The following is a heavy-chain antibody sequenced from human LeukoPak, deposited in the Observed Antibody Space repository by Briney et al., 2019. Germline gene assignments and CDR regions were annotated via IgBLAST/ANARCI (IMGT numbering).Heavy chain of an antibody. Sequence: GGSLRLSCTGSGFMFEHLAMHWVRQVPGKGLEWVSAITWNSSNLDYADSVKGRFTISRDNSKKSLYLQMNSLRVDDTAVYYCAKGHSGYDPLFFWGQGALVTVSS. CDR3: AKGHSGYDPLFF. V-gene: IGHV3-9*01. D-gene: IGHD5-12*01. CDR1: GFMFEHLA. CDR2: ITWNSSNL. J-gene: IGHJ4*02.